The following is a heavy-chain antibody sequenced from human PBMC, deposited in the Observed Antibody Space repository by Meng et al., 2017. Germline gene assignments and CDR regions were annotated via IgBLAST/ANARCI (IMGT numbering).Heavy chain of an antibody. CDR1: WFYLRTRGVG. J-gene: IGHJ4*02. V-gene: IGHV2-5*02. D-gene: IGHD2-8*01. CDR2: IDCDDTK. Sequence: QITFKELGPSLEKPIHILNLTRTFAWFYLRTRGVGVGWVRQPPGKALELLALIDCDDTKRYILSLESRLTITKDTSKNQVVLTMTNMDPVDTATYYCPHRLGFTKPLVYWGQGTLVTVSS. CDR3: PHRLGFTKPLVY.